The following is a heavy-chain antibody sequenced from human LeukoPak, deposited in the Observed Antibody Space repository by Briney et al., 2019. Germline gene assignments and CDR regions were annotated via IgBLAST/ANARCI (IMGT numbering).Heavy chain of an antibody. D-gene: IGHD3-10*01. V-gene: IGHV3-21*01. CDR1: GFIFNNYA. Sequence: PGGSLRLSCAGSGFIFNNYAMHWVRQAPGKGLEWVSSISSSSYIYYADSVKGRFTISRDNAKNSLYLQMNSLRAEDTAVYYCAREMLGSGPSGDYWGQGTLVTVSS. CDR2: ISSSSYI. CDR3: AREMLGSGPSGDY. J-gene: IGHJ4*02.